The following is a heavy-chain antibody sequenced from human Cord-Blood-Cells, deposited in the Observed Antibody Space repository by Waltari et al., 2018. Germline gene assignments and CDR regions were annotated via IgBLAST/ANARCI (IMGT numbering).Heavy chain of an antibody. V-gene: IGHV1-18*01. Sequence: QGLEWMGWISAYNGNTNYAQKLQGRVTMTTDTSTSTAYMELRSLRSDDTAVYYCARLVAEWDWFDPWGQGTLVTVSS. J-gene: IGHJ5*02. CDR2: ISAYNGNT. D-gene: IGHD3-9*01. CDR3: ARLVAEWDWFDP.